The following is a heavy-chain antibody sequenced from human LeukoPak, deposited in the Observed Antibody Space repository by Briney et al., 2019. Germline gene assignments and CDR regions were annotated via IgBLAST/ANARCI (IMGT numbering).Heavy chain of an antibody. D-gene: IGHD6-13*01. CDR1: GFTFSSYS. J-gene: IGHJ6*03. CDR3: ARAGYSSSWYSPYYYYYMDV. CDR2: ISSSSSYI. V-gene: IGHV3-21*01. Sequence: PGGSLRLSCAASGFTFSSYSMNWVRQAPGKGLEWVSSISSSSSYIYYADSVKGRFTISRDNAKNSLYLQMNSLRAEDTAVYYCARAGYSSSWYSPYYYYYMDVWGKGTTVTVSS.